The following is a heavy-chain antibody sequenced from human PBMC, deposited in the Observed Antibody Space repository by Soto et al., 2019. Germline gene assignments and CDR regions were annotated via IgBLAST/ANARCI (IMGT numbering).Heavy chain of an antibody. CDR2: ISYDGSNK. CDR1: GFTFSSYA. D-gene: IGHD6-13*01. Sequence: PGGSLRLSCAASGFTFSSYAMHWVRQAPGKGLEWVAVISYDGSNKYYADSVKGRFTISRDNSKNTLYLQMNSLRAEDTAVYYCARERDSSSWYIDAFDIWGQGTMVTVSS. CDR3: ARERDSSSWYIDAFDI. V-gene: IGHV3-30-3*01. J-gene: IGHJ3*02.